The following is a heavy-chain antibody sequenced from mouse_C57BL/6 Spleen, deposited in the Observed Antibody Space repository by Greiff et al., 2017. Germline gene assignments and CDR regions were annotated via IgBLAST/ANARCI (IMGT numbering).Heavy chain of an antibody. CDR2: IDPSDSYT. D-gene: IGHD4-1*01. CDR1: GYTFTSYW. V-gene: IGHV1-59*01. Sequence: QVQLQQPGAELVRPGTSVKLSCKASGYTFTSYWMHWVKQRPGQGLEWIGVIDPSDSYTNYNQKFKGKATLTVDTSSSTAYMQLSSLTSEDSAVYYCARLGDFDYWGQGTTLTVSS. CDR3: ARLGDFDY. J-gene: IGHJ2*01.